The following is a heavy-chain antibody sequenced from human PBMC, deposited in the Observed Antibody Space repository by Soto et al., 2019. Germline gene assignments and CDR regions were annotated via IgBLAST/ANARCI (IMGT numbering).Heavy chain of an antibody. D-gene: IGHD6-19*01. J-gene: IGHJ3*02. Sequence: GASVKVSCKASGYTFTSYYMHWVRQAPGQGLEWMGIINPSGGSTNYAQKLQGRVTMTTDTSTSTAYMELRSLRSDDTAVYYCARDGRIAVAGRSFDIWGQGTMVTVSS. CDR2: INPSGGST. V-gene: IGHV1-46*01. CDR1: GYTFTSYY. CDR3: ARDGRIAVAGRSFDI.